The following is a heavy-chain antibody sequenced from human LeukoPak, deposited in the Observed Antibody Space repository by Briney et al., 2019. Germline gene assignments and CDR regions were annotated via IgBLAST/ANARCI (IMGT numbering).Heavy chain of an antibody. D-gene: IGHD2-15*01. Sequence: PSETLSLTCTVSGGSISSPDYYWSWIRQPPGKGLERIGYIYYSGSTYYNPSLKSRVTISIDTSKNQFSLKLSSVTAADTAVYFCARVGYCSGGSCRFSYFDYWGQGSLVTVSS. J-gene: IGHJ4*02. CDR1: GGSISSPDYY. CDR3: ARVGYCSGGSCRFSYFDY. CDR2: IYYSGST. V-gene: IGHV4-30-4*01.